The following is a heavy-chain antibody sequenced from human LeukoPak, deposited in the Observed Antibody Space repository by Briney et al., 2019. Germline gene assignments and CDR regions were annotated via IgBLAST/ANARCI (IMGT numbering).Heavy chain of an antibody. CDR2: ISYDGSNK. CDR3: ARSSGSYLSDFK. CDR1: GFTFSNNA. Sequence: GGSLRLSCAASGFTFSNNAMHWVRQAPGKGLEWVALISYDGSNKHYADSVKGRFTISRDNSKNTLYLQMNSLRAEDTAVYYCARSSGSYLSDFKWGQGTLVTVSS. J-gene: IGHJ4*02. D-gene: IGHD1-26*01. V-gene: IGHV3-30*03.